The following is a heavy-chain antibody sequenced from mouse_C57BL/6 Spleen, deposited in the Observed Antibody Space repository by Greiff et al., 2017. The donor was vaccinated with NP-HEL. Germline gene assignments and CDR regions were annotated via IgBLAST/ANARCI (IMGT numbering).Heavy chain of an antibody. V-gene: IGHV1-55*01. D-gene: IGHD1-1*01. CDR3: ARRDYYGSIYYFDY. CDR1: GYTFTSYW. Sequence: VKLQQPGAELVKPGASVKMSCKASGYTFTSYWITWVKQRPGQGLEWIGDIYPGSGSTNYNEKFKSKATLTVDTSSSTAYMQLSSLTSEDSAVYYCARRDYYGSIYYFDYWGQGTTLTVSS. CDR2: IYPGSGST. J-gene: IGHJ2*01.